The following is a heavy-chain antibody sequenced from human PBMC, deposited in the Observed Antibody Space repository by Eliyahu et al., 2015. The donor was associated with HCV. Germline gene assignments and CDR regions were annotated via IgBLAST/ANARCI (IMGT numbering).Heavy chain of an antibody. J-gene: IGHJ4*02. CDR1: GGSFSGYY. CDR3: ARGRMATIRVFDY. V-gene: IGHV4-34*01. Sequence: QVQLQQWGAGLLKPSETLSLTCAVYGGSFSGYYWSWXRQPPGKXLEWIGEINHSGSTNYNPSLKSRVTISVDTSKNQFSLKLSSVTAADTAVYYCARGRMATIRVFDYWGQGTLVTVSS. CDR2: INHSGST. D-gene: IGHD5-24*01.